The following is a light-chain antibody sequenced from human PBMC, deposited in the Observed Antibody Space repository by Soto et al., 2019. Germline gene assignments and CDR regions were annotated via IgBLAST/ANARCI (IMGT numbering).Light chain of an antibody. CDR1: QDIVTY. J-gene: IGKJ5*01. Sequence: DIQMTQYPSTVSASVGDSVTISCRASQDIVTYLAWYQQKPGKAPKLLIFGASTLQSGVPARFRGSGSGSEFSLTISSLQPEDVAVYFCQHYTLYSGPFGQWTRVE. CDR2: GAS. V-gene: IGKV1-5*01. CDR3: QHYTLYSGP.